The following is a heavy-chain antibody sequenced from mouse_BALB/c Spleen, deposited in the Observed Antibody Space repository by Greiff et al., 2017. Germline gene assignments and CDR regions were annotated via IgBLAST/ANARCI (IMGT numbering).Heavy chain of an antibody. V-gene: IGHV1-7*01. CDR2: INPSTGYT. D-gene: IGHD2-3*01. CDR1: GYTFTSYW. Sequence: QVQLKQSGAELAKPGASVKMSCKASGYTFTSYWMHWVKQRPGQGLEWIGYINPSTGYTEYNQKFKDKATLTADKSSSTAYMQLSSLTSEDSAVYYCARDGYYAMDYWGQGTSVTVSS. CDR3: ARDGYYAMDY. J-gene: IGHJ4*01.